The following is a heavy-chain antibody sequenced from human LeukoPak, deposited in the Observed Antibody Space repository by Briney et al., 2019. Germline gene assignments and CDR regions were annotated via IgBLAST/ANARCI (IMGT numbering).Heavy chain of an antibody. J-gene: IGHJ5*02. V-gene: IGHV4-34*01. CDR1: GGSFSGYY. D-gene: IGHD2-15*01. CDR2: INHSGST. Sequence: PSETLSLTCAVYGGSFSGYYWSWIRQPPGKGLEWIGEINHSGSTKYNPSLKSRVTISVDTSKNQFSLKLSSVTAADTAVYYCAGSDLGYCSGGSCYSPWFDPWGQGTLVTVSS. CDR3: AGSDLGYCSGGSCYSPWFDP.